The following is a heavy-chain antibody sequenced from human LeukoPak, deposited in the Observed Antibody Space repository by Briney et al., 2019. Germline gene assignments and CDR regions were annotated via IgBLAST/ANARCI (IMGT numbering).Heavy chain of an antibody. CDR3: ARGKVSGGSGSYSDY. Sequence: GGSLRLSCEASGFTFSSYAMHWVRQAPGKGLEWVAVISYDGSNKYYADSVKGRFTISRDNSKNTLYLQMNSLRAEDTAVYYCARGKVSGGSGSYSDYWGQGTLVTVSS. CDR2: ISYDGSNK. J-gene: IGHJ4*02. CDR1: GFTFSSYA. D-gene: IGHD3-10*01. V-gene: IGHV3-30-3*01.